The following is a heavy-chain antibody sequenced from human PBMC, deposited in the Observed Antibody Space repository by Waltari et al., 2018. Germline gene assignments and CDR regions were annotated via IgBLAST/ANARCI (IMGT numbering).Heavy chain of an antibody. V-gene: IGHV4-34*01. J-gene: IGHJ6*03. CDR1: SGSLTGYH. Sequence: QVHLQQWGAGLLKSSETLSPTCGVYSGSLTGYHWTWIRQAPGKGLEWIGDINHSGNTDYNPSLESRVTISADTSKNQFSLHLTSVTAADTAVYYCARGHPFTIVSPRYYYYYYMDVWDKGTAVTVSS. CDR3: ARGHPFTIVSPRYYYYYYMDV. CDR2: INHSGNT. D-gene: IGHD3-9*01.